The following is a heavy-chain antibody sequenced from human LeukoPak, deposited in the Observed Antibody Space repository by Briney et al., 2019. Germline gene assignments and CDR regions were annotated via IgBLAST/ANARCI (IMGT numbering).Heavy chain of an antibody. Sequence: SVKVSCKASGYTFTSYGITWVRQAPGQGLEWMGWINTYNGNTNYVQKLQGRVTMTTDTSTSTAYMELRSLRSDDTAVYYCARNSHGYSSGWLQFNFDYWGQGTLVTVSS. J-gene: IGHJ4*02. CDR1: GYTFTSYG. CDR3: ARNSHGYSSGWLQFNFDY. CDR2: INTYNGNT. V-gene: IGHV1-18*01. D-gene: IGHD6-19*01.